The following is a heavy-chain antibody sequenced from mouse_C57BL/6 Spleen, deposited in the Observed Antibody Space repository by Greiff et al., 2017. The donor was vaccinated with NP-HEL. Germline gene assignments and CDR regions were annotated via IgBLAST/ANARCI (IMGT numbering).Heavy chain of an antibody. D-gene: IGHD2-4*01. CDR1: GFTFSSYA. CDR2: ISSGGDYI. J-gene: IGHJ4*01. CDR3: TRDRMITTNYYAMDY. V-gene: IGHV5-9-1*02. Sequence: EVQGVESGEGLVKPGGSLKLSCAASGFTFSSYAMSWVRQTPEKRLEWVAYISSGGDYIYYADTVKGRFTISRDNARNTLYLQMSSLKSEDTAMYYCTRDRMITTNYYAMDYWGQGTSVTVSS.